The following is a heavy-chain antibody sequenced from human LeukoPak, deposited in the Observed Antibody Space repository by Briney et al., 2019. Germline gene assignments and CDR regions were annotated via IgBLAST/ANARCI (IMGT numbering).Heavy chain of an antibody. D-gene: IGHD3-10*01. CDR2: TSGSGGNP. CDR1: GFAFSSYA. CDR3: AKDTGIILVRGAADY. J-gene: IGHJ4*02. Sequence: PGGSLRLSCSASGFAFSSYAMSWVRQAPGKGLGWVSITSGSGGNPYYADSVKGRFTISRDNSKNTLYLHMNSLRAEDTALYYCAKDTGIILVRGAADYWGQGTLVTVSS. V-gene: IGHV3-23*01.